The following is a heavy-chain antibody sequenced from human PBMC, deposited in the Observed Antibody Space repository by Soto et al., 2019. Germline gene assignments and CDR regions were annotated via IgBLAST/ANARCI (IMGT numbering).Heavy chain of an antibody. Sequence: EVQLVESGGDLVQPGGSRRLSCAVSCFTFSDHYMDWVRQAPGKGLEWVARSRNIDHRYSTEYGGSVKGRFIISRDESKNSLNLQMDSLRTEDTAIYYCVRGYRSFDVGGRGTMVTVSS. CDR2: SRNIDHRYST. CDR1: CFTFSDHY. CDR3: VRGYRSFDV. D-gene: IGHD5-18*01. J-gene: IGHJ3*01. V-gene: IGHV3-72*01.